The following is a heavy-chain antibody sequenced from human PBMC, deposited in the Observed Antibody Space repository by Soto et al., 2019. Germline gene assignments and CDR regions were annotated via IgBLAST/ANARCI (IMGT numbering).Heavy chain of an antibody. D-gene: IGHD4-17*01. CDR3: AKGQAVTTYWYFDL. CDR1: GFTFSRYG. CDR2: ISYDGSNK. V-gene: IGHV3-30*18. J-gene: IGHJ2*01. Sequence: QVQLVESGGGVVQPGRSLRLSCAASGFTFSRYGMHWVRQTPGKGLEWVSVISYDGSNKYYADSVKGRFTISRDNSKNTLYLQMNSLRAEDTAVYYCAKGQAVTTYWYFDLWGRGTLVTVSS.